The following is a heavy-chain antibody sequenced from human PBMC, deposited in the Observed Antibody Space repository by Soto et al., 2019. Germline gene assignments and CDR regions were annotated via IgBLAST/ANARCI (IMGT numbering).Heavy chain of an antibody. CDR1: GFTFSSYG. CDR3: ASDRRAFGGKPAQH. V-gene: IGHV3-33*01. Sequence: QVQLVESGGGVVQPGRSLRLSCAASGFTFSSYGMHWVRQAPGKGLEWVAVLWYDGSNKYSADPVKGRLTITRDNSKHTLYLQMHSLRAEDTAVDYCASDRRAFGGKPAQHWGQGSLVTVSS. CDR2: LWYDGSNK. J-gene: IGHJ1*01. D-gene: IGHD1-26*01.